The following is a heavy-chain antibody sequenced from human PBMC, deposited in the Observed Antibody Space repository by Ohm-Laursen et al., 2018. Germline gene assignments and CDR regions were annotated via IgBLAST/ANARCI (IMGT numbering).Heavy chain of an antibody. CDR1: GFTFSDYY. V-gene: IGHV3-11*01. D-gene: IGHD1-26*01. Sequence: GSLRLSCAASGFTFSDYYMTWIRQAPGKGLEWVSYITSSGSTIYYADSVKGRFTISRDNAKNSLYLQMNSLRPEDTAVYYCARLLSGSSPEDYWGQETLVTVSS. CDR2: ITSSGSTI. J-gene: IGHJ4*02. CDR3: ARLLSGSSPEDY.